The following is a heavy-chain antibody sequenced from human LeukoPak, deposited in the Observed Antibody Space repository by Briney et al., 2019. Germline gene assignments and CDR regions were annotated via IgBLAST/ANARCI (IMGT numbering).Heavy chain of an antibody. D-gene: IGHD2-21*01. CDR1: GFTFSSYE. CDR2: ISSSGSTI. J-gene: IGHJ4*02. Sequence: PGGSLRLSCAASGFTFSSYEKNWVRQAPGKGLEWVSYISSSGSTIYYADSVKGRFTISRDNAKNSLYLQMNSLRAEDTAVYYCAREDYYSFDYWGQGTLVTVSS. CDR3: AREDYYSFDY. V-gene: IGHV3-48*03.